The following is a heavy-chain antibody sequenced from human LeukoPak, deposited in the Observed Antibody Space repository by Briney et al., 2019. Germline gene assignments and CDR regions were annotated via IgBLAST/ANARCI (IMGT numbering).Heavy chain of an antibody. CDR3: TRGVGATPEY. CDR2: INHSGST. D-gene: IGHD1-26*01. V-gene: IGHV4-34*01. Sequence: SETLSLTCTVSGGSISTYYWSWIRQPPGKGLEWIGQINHSGSTKYNPSLKSRVTISVDTSKNQFSLKLSSVTAADTAVYYCTRGVGATPEYWGQGTLVTVSS. J-gene: IGHJ4*02. CDR1: GGSISTYY.